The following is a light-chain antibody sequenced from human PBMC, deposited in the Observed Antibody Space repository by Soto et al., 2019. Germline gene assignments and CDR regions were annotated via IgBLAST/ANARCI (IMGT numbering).Light chain of an antibody. CDR1: PWFSSN. J-gene: IGKJ1*01. V-gene: IGKV3D-15*01. CDR2: RAS. CDR3: QQYKNWSRWR. Sequence: ESVLKNSPATLSLSHCETATLSCRASPWFSSNLAWYQLRPGQAHRLLIYRASARATGIPDRFSGSGSGTDFTLTISRLQAEDFAVYYCQQYKNWSRWRFGQGTKVDNK.